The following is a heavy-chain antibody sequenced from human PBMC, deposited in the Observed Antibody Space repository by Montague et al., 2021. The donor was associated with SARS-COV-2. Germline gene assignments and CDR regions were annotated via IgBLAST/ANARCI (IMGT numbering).Heavy chain of an antibody. CDR1: GGSITSYY. V-gene: IGHV4-59*01. CDR3: ARGDGHYYGSGTYPYY. J-gene: IGHJ4*02. CDR2: IYYSGST. D-gene: IGHD3-10*01. Sequence: SETLPLTCTVSGGSITSYYWSWIRQPPGKGLEYIGYIYYSGSTNYNPSLKSRVTMSVDASKNQFSLKLSSVTAADTAVYYCARGDGHYYGSGTYPYYWGQGTLVTVSS.